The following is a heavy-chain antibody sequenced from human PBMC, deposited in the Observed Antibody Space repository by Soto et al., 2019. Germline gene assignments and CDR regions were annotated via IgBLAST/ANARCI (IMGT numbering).Heavy chain of an antibody. CDR1: GFSFSTYS. D-gene: IGHD2-15*01. CDR3: ARDHYCSGDTCYLISFEY. J-gene: IGHJ4*02. Sequence: PGGSLRLSCAASGFSFSTYSMNWVRQAPGKGLEWVSFISSSGDTIHYADSVKGRFTVSRDNAKNSLYLQMNSLRDEDTAVYYCARDHYCSGDTCYLISFEYWGQGTQVTVSS. V-gene: IGHV3-48*02. CDR2: ISSSGDTI.